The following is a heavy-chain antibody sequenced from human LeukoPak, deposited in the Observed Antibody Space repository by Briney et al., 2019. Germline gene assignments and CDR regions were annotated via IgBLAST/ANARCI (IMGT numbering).Heavy chain of an antibody. CDR1: GVTFSSYS. CDR2: ISSSSSYI. CDR3: ARTGGGYSYGWAY. J-gene: IGHJ4*02. Sequence: GGSLRLSCAASGVTFSSYSMNWVRHAPGKGLEWVSSISSSSSYIYYADSVKGRFTISRDNAKNSLYLQMNSLRAEDTAVYYCARTGGGYSYGWAYWGQGTLVTVSS. D-gene: IGHD5-18*01. V-gene: IGHV3-21*01.